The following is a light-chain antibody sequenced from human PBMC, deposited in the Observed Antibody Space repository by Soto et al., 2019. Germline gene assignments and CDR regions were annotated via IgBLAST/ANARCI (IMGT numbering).Light chain of an antibody. J-gene: IGKJ2*01. CDR3: QQYGSSPPT. CDR2: GAS. V-gene: IGKV3-20*01. CDR1: QSVSSSY. Sequence: EIVLTQSPGTLSLSPGERAILSCRASQSVSSSYLAWYQQKPGQAPRLLIYGASSRATGIPDRFSASGSGTDFTLTISRLEPEDFAVYICQQYGSSPPTFGQGTKVDIK.